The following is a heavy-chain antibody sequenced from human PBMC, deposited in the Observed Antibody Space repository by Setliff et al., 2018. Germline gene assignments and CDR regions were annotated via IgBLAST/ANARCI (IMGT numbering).Heavy chain of an antibody. D-gene: IGHD3-9*01. Sequence: PGGSLRFSCAASGFTFSDYAMSWVRQAPGKGLEWVSTISGSAGSIHLADSVKGRFTISRDNSKNTLFLQMSSLRAADTAVYYCANHNPARRALNGTPLDNWGQGTLVTVSS. J-gene: IGHJ4*02. V-gene: IGHV3-23*01. CDR2: ISGSAGSI. CDR1: GFTFSDYA. CDR3: ANHNPARRALNGTPLDN.